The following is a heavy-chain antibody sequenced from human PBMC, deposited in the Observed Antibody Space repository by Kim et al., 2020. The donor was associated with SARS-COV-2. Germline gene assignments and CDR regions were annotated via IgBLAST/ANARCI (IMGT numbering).Heavy chain of an antibody. CDR1: GFTFSSYW. V-gene: IGHV3-7*01. CDR2: INQDGSER. CDR3: AIPGAFDI. J-gene: IGHJ3*02. Sequence: GGSLRLSCAASGFTFSSYWLTWVRQAPGKGLEWVANINQDGSERYYVDSVKGRFTISRDNAKNSLYLQISSLRVEDTAVYYCAIPGAFDIWGQGTMAPVS.